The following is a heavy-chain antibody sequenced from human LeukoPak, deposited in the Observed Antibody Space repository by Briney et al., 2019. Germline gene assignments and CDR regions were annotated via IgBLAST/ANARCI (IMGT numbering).Heavy chain of an antibody. CDR1: GLTFSSYG. V-gene: IGHV3-30*18. J-gene: IGHJ4*02. CDR2: MSSDGSNK. Sequence: PGRSLRLSCAASGLTFSSYGMPWVRQAPGKGLEWVAVMSSDGSNKFYADSVKGRFTISRDNSKNTLYLQMNSLRAEDTAVYYCAKGRGGDYSYGSYYFEYWGQGTLVTVSP. CDR3: AKGRGGDYSYGSYYFEY. D-gene: IGHD5-18*01.